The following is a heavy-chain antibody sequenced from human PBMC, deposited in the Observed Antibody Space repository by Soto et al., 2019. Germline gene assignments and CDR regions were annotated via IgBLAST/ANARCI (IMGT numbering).Heavy chain of an antibody. J-gene: IGHJ5*02. CDR2: IWNDGSNK. D-gene: IGHD1-1*01. Sequence: QVQLVESGGVVVQPGRSLRLSCAASGFTFSSYGMHWVRQAPGKGLEWVAVIWNDGSNKYYADSVKGRFTISRDNSKNTLYLQMNSLRAEDTAVYYCARGLHTWNNWFDPWGQGALVTVSS. CDR1: GFTFSSYG. V-gene: IGHV3-33*01. CDR3: ARGLHTWNNWFDP.